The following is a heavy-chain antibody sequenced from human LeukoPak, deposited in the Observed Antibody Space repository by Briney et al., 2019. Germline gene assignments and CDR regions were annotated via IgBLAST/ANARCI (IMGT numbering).Heavy chain of an antibody. J-gene: IGHJ4*02. CDR2: IISSSITI. Sequence: PGGSLRLSCAASGFIFSSYGMNWVRQAPGKGLEWVSYIISSSITIFYAYSAQARLTIDRDNAENSLYMQIISIRAEGTAVYYCGRDNLIWCGELHEITNFDYWGQGTLVTVSS. D-gene: IGHD3-10*01. CDR1: GFIFSSYG. V-gene: IGHV3-48*01. CDR3: GRDNLIWCGELHEITNFDY.